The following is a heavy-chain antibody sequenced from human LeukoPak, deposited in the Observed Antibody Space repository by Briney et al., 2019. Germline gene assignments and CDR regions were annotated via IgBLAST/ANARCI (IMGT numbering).Heavy chain of an antibody. V-gene: IGHV3-53*01. CDR1: GFTVSSNY. J-gene: IGHJ6*02. Sequence: GGSLRLSCAASGFTVSSNYMNWVRQAPGKGLEWVSIIYSGGNTFYADSVKGRFTISRDTSKNTLHLQMNSLRAGDTAVYYCASRTYGYNSLYYGMDVWGQGTTVTVSS. D-gene: IGHD5-24*01. CDR2: IYSGGNT. CDR3: ASRTYGYNSLYYGMDV.